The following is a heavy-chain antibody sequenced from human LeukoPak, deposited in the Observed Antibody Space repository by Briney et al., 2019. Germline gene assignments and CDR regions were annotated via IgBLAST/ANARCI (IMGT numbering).Heavy chain of an antibody. CDR1: GYSFTSYW. Sequence: GESLKISCKGSGYSFTSYWIGWVRQMPGKGLEWMGIIYPGDSDTRYSPSFQGQVTISADKSTSTAYLQWSSLKASDTAMYYCARLRGNYYDSSGHNWFDPWGQGTLVTVSS. V-gene: IGHV5-51*01. D-gene: IGHD3-22*01. CDR3: ARLRGNYYDSSGHNWFDP. J-gene: IGHJ5*02. CDR2: IYPGDSDT.